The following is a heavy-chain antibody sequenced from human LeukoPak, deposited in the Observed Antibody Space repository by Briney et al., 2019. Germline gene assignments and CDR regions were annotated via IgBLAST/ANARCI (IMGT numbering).Heavy chain of an antibody. D-gene: IGHD3-3*01. CDR1: GFTFSSYG. V-gene: IGHV3-30*03. CDR2: ISYDGSNK. CDR3: TRGAFGVVIKDDAFDI. Sequence: GGSLRLSCPASGFTFSSYGMHWVRQAPGKGLEWVAVISYDGSNKYYADSVKGRFTISRDNSKNTLYLQMNSLRVEDTAVYYCTRGAFGVVIKDDAFDIWGQGTLVTVSS. J-gene: IGHJ3*02.